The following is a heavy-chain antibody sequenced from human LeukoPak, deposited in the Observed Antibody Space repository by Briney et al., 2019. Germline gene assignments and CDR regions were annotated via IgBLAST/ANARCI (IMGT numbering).Heavy chain of an antibody. CDR2: IYYSGST. CDR3: ARSRDGPAANDY. D-gene: IGHD2-2*01. Sequence: PSETLSLTCTVSGGSMSSYYWNWIRQPPGKGLEWIGYIYYSGSTNYNPSLKSRVTISVDASKNQFSLKLNSVTAADTAVYYCARSRDGPAANDYWGQGTLVTVSS. CDR1: GGSMSSYY. J-gene: IGHJ4*02. V-gene: IGHV4-59*01.